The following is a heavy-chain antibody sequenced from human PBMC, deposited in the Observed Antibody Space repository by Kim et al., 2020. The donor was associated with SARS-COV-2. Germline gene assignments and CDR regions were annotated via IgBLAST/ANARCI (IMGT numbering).Heavy chain of an antibody. D-gene: IGHD6-6*01. V-gene: IGHV1-69*13. J-gene: IGHJ6*02. CDR2: IIPIFGTA. CDR1: GGTFSSSG. CDR3: ARGVPYSSSSVVLPPYYYYYGMDV. Sequence: SVKVSCKASGGTFSSSGISWVRQAPGQGLEWMGGIIPIFGTANYAQKFQGRVTITADESTSTAYMELSSLRSEDTAVYYCARGVPYSSSSVVLPPYYYYYGMDVWGQGTTVTVSS.